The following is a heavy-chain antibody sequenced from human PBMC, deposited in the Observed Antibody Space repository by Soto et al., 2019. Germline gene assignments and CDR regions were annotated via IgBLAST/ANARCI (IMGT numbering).Heavy chain of an antibody. Sequence: SVEVSFKASCYTFTSYGISWVREAPGQGLEWMGWISAYNGNTNYAQKLQGRVTMTTDTSTSTAYMELRSLRSDDTAVYYCARGWVPPNRYGMDVWGQGTTVTVSS. D-gene: IGHD2-2*01. V-gene: IGHV1-18*04. CDR2: ISAYNGNT. J-gene: IGHJ6*02. CDR3: ARGWVPPNRYGMDV. CDR1: CYTFTSYG.